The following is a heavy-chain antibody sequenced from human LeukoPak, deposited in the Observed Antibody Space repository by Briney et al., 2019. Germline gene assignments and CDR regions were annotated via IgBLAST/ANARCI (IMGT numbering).Heavy chain of an antibody. Sequence: SETLSLTCTVSGGSISSYYWSWIRQPPGKGLEWIGYIYHSGSTYYNPSLKSRVTISVDRSKNQFSLKLSSVTAADTAVYYCARARDYYGSGSYYNGPYYFDYWGQGTLVTVSS. D-gene: IGHD3-10*01. CDR1: GGSISSYY. CDR2: IYHSGST. J-gene: IGHJ4*02. V-gene: IGHV4-59*12. CDR3: ARARDYYGSGSYYNGPYYFDY.